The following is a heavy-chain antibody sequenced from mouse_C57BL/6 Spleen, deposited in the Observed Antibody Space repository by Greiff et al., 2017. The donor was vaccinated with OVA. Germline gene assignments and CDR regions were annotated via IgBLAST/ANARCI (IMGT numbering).Heavy chain of an antibody. CDR3: AREEDY. CDR2: INPGSGGT. J-gene: IGHJ2*01. Sequence: VQGVESGAELVRPGTSVKVSCKASGYAFTNYLIEWVKQRPGQGLEWIGVINPGSGGTNYNEKFKGKATLTADKSSSTAYMQLSSLTSEDSAVYFCAREEDYWGQGTTLTVSS. CDR1: GYAFTNYL. V-gene: IGHV1-54*01.